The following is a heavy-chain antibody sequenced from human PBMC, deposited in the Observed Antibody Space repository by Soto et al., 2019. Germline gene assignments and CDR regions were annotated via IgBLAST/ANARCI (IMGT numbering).Heavy chain of an antibody. Sequence: GGSLKISCKGSGYSFTSYWIGWVRQMPGKGLEWMGIIYPGDSDTRYSPSFQGQVTISADKSISTAYLQWSSLKASDTAMYYCARQTRYYDFWSGYYNPFDPWGQGTLVTVSS. CDR2: IYPGDSDT. D-gene: IGHD3-3*01. CDR1: GYSFTSYW. V-gene: IGHV5-51*01. J-gene: IGHJ5*02. CDR3: ARQTRYYDFWSGYYNPFDP.